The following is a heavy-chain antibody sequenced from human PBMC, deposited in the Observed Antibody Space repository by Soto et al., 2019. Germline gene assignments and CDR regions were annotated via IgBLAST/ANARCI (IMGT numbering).Heavy chain of an antibody. V-gene: IGHV3-30*18. D-gene: IGHD1-26*01. J-gene: IGHJ4*02. CDR2: ISYDGSNK. Sequence: HPGGSLRLSCAASGFTFSSYGMHWVRQAPGKGLEWVAVISYDGSNKYYADSVKGRFTISRDNSKNTLYLQMNSLRAEDTAVYYCAKDHGRVGATPFDYWGQGTLVTVSS. CDR3: AKDHGRVGATPFDY. CDR1: GFTFSSYG.